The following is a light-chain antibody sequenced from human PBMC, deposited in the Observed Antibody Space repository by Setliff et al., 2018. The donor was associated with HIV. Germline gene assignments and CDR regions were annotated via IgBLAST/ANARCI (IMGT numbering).Light chain of an antibody. J-gene: IGLJ1*01. CDR2: EVT. CDR1: SNDVGGYNY. Sequence: QSALTQPASVSGSPGQSITISCTGTSNDVGGYNYVCWYQQHPGKAPKLMIYEVTNRPSGVSYRFSGSKSGNTASLTISGLQAEDEADYYCSTFGSSNTHVFGTGTKVTVL. V-gene: IGLV2-14*01. CDR3: STFGSSNTHV.